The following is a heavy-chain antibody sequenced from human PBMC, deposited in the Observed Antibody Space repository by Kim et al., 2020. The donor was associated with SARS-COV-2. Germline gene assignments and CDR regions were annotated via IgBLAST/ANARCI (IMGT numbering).Heavy chain of an antibody. CDR2: IVVGSGNT. CDR1: GFTFTSSA. D-gene: IGHD5-18*01. V-gene: IGHV1-58*01. J-gene: IGHJ6*02. CDR3: AADLGADTAMVTSSGDYYYGMDV. Sequence: SVKVSCKASGFTFTSSAVQWVRQARGQRLEWIGWIVVGSGNTNYAQKFQERVIITRDMSTSTAYMELSSLRSEDTAVYYCAADLGADTAMVTSSGDYYYGMDVWGQGTTVTVSS.